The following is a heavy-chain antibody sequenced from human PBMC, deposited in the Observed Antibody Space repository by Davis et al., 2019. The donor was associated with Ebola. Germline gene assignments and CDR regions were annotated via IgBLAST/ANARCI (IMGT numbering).Heavy chain of an antibody. D-gene: IGHD2-15*01. Sequence: AASVKVSCKASGGTFSSYAISWVRQAPGQGLEWMGRIIPIFGTANYAQKFQGRVTITADKSTSTAYMELSSLRSEDTAVYYCARDPGGYCSGGSCYSYWYFDLWGRGTLVTVSS. CDR2: IIPIFGTA. CDR3: ARDPGGYCSGGSCYSYWYFDL. CDR1: GGTFSSYA. J-gene: IGHJ2*01. V-gene: IGHV1-69*06.